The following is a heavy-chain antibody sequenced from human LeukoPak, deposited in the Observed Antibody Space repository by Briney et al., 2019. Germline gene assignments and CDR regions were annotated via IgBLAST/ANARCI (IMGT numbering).Heavy chain of an antibody. CDR1: GFTFSNYA. Sequence: SGGSLRLSCAASGFTFSNYAIHWVRQAPGKGLEWVAVISYNGNNKYEADSVKGRFTISRDNSKNTLYLQMNSLRAEDTAVYYCAKGPGLLWFGESYPFDYWGQGTLVTVSS. CDR2: ISYNGNNK. D-gene: IGHD3-10*01. CDR3: AKGPGLLWFGESYPFDY. J-gene: IGHJ4*02. V-gene: IGHV3-30-3*01.